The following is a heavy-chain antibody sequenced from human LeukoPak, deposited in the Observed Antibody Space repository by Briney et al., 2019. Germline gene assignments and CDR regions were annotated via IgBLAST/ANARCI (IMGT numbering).Heavy chain of an antibody. Sequence: ASVKVSCKASGGTFSSYAISLVRQAPGQGLEWMGGIIPIFGTANYAQKFQGRVTITTDESTSTAYMELSSLRSEGTAVYYCAGNSEIAVAGTWGFDYWGQGTLVTVSS. J-gene: IGHJ4*02. CDR1: GGTFSSYA. D-gene: IGHD6-19*01. CDR3: AGNSEIAVAGTWGFDY. V-gene: IGHV1-69*05. CDR2: IIPIFGTA.